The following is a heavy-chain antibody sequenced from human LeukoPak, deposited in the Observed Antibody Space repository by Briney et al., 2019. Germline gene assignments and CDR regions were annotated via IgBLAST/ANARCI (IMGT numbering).Heavy chain of an antibody. CDR1: GYTFTSYA. Sequence: GASVKVSCKASGYTFTSYAMHWVRQAPGQRLEWMGWINAGNGNTKYSQKFQGRVTMTRDTSTSTVYMELSSLRSEDTAVYYCAREHDKYYDILTGYYDNWGQGTLVTVSS. D-gene: IGHD3-9*01. V-gene: IGHV1-3*01. CDR2: INAGNGNT. CDR3: AREHDKYYDILTGYYDN. J-gene: IGHJ4*02.